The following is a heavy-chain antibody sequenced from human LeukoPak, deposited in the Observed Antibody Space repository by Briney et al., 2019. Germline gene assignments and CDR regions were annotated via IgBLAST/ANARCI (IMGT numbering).Heavy chain of an antibody. CDR2: IYIGGST. CDR1: GFTFSTYW. CDR3: ARDLGYSAYATVRGYAVDV. V-gene: IGHV3-66*01. D-gene: IGHD5-12*01. J-gene: IGHJ3*01. Sequence: GESLRLSCAASGFTFSTYWLTWVRQAPGKGLEWVSIIYIGGSTYYADPVKGRFTISRDFSQNTLYLQMNSLRAEDTAVYYCARDLGYSAYATVRGYAVDVWGQGTMVTVSS.